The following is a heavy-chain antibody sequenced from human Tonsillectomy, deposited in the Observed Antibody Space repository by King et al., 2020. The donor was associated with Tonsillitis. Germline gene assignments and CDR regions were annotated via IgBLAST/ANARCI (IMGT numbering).Heavy chain of an antibody. Sequence: VQLVESGGGLIQPGGSLRLSCAASGFTVSSNYMSWVRQAPGKGLEWVSVIYSGGGTYYADSVKGRFTISRDNSKNTVYLQMNSLRAEDTAVYYCARTGYSSDWFDPWGHGTLVTVSS. D-gene: IGHD6-25*01. CDR3: ARTGYSSDWFDP. CDR1: GFTVSSNY. CDR2: IYSGGGT. V-gene: IGHV3-53*01. J-gene: IGHJ5*02.